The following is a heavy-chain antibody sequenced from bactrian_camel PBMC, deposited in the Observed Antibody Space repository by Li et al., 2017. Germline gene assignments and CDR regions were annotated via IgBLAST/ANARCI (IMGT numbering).Heavy chain of an antibody. J-gene: IGHJ4*01. CDR3: ATDLTIDWVRADGY. D-gene: IGHD2*01. CDR1: GYTFNTYS. Sequence: HVQLVESGGGSALAGGSVRLSCAASGYTFNTYSWFRQAPGKEREGVARLDDDGTTTYTDSVKGRFSISRDNGKNTLYLQMNSLKSEDTALYYCATDLTIDWVRADGYWGQGTQVTVS. CDR2: LDDDGTTT. V-gene: IGHV3S1*01.